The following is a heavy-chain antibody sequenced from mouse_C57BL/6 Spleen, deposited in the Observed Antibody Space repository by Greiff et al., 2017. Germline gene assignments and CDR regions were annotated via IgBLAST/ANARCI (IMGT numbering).Heavy chain of an antibody. V-gene: IGHV1-15*01. CDR3: TRFGSSHEDY. CDR2: IDPETGGT. Sequence: QVQLKESGAELVRPGASVTLSCKASGYTFTDYEMHWVKQTPVHGLEWIGAIDPETGGTAYNQKFKGKAILTADKSSSTAYMELRSLTSEDSAVYYCTRFGSSHEDYWGQGTTLTVSS. CDR1: GYTFTDYE. J-gene: IGHJ2*01. D-gene: IGHD1-1*01.